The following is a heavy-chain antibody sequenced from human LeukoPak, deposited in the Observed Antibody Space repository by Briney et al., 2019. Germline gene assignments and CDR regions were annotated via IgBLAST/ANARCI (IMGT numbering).Heavy chain of an antibody. CDR3: ARGTGELPDY. CDR1: GGSFSGYY. D-gene: IGHD1-26*01. V-gene: IGHV4-34*01. CDR2: INHSGST. J-gene: IGHJ4*02. Sequence: SETLSLTCAVYGGSFSGYYWSWIRQPPGKGLEWIGEINHSGSTNYNPSLESRVTISVDTSKNQFSLKLSSVTAADTAVYYCARGTGELPDYWGQGTLVTVSS.